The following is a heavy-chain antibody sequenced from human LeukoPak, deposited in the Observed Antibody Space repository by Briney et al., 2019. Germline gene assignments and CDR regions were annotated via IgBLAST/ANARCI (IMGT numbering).Heavy chain of an antibody. CDR1: GFTFSSYA. V-gene: IGHV3-23*01. CDR3: ARDGGERYYYDSSGYYFYYFDY. Sequence: GGSLRLSCAASGFTFSSYAMSWVRQAPRKGLEWVSVVSGSGSSTDYADSVKGRFTISRDNSKNTLYLQMNSLRAEDTAVYYCARDGGERYYYDSSGYYFYYFDYWGQGTLVTVSS. D-gene: IGHD3-22*01. CDR2: VSGSGSST. J-gene: IGHJ4*02.